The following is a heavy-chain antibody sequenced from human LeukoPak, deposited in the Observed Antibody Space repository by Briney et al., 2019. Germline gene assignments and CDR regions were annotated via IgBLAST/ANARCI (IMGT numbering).Heavy chain of an antibody. Sequence: SQTLSLTCTVSGGSISSGSYYWSWIRQPAGKGLEWIGRIYTSGSTNYNPSLKSRVTISVDTSKNQFSLKLSSVTAVDTAVYYCARDLYGGNSVYWFDPWGQGTLVTVSS. V-gene: IGHV4-61*02. CDR2: IYTSGST. CDR1: GGSISSGSYY. J-gene: IGHJ5*02. D-gene: IGHD4-23*01. CDR3: ARDLYGGNSVYWFDP.